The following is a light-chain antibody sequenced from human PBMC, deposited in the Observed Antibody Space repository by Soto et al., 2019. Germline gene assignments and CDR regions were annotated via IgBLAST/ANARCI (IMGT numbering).Light chain of an antibody. J-gene: IGKJ1*01. CDR2: GAS. V-gene: IGKV3-20*01. CDR1: QSVSSNY. CDR3: QQHGSSPQT. Sequence: EVVMTQSPATLSLPPGERATLSCRASQSVSSNYLAWYQQKPGQAPRLLIYGASSRATGIPDRFSGSGSGTDFTLTISRLEPEDFAVYYCQQHGSSPQTFGQGTKVDIK.